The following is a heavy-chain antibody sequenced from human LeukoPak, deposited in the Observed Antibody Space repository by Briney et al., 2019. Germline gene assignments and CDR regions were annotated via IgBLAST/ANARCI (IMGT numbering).Heavy chain of an antibody. CDR1: GFTFSTYW. Sequence: GESLRLSCAASGFTFSTYWMTWVRQAPGKGLEWVANIKQDGSEKYYVDSVKDRFTISRDNAKNSLYLQMNSLRAEDTAVYYCARDHRPIDYWGQGTLVTV. CDR3: ARDHRPIDY. CDR2: IKQDGSEK. V-gene: IGHV3-7*05. J-gene: IGHJ4*02.